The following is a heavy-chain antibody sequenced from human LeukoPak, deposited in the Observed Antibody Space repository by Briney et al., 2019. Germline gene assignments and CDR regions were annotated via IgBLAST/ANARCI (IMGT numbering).Heavy chain of an antibody. Sequence: GGSLRLSCAASGFTFSSYAMNWVRQAPGKGLEWVGRIKSKTDGGTTDYAAPVKGRFTISRDDSKNTLYLQMNSLKTEDTAVYYCSTTYYYDSSEGYWGQGTLVTVSS. V-gene: IGHV3-15*07. CDR2: IKSKTDGGTT. CDR1: GFTFSSYA. CDR3: STTYYYDSSEGY. J-gene: IGHJ4*02. D-gene: IGHD3-22*01.